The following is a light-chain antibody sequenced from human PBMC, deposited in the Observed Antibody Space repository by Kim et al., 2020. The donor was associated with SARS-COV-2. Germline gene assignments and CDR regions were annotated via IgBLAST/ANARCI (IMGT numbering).Light chain of an antibody. V-gene: IGKV1-5*03. J-gene: IGKJ1*01. CDR1: QSISNW. CDR3: QQYKSLTWT. Sequence: ASVGDTVTITWRASQSISNWLAWYRQEPGKAPKLLIYKASNLESGVPSRFSGSGSGTEFTLTITSLHPDDFATYYCQQYKSLTWTFGQGTKVEIK. CDR2: KAS.